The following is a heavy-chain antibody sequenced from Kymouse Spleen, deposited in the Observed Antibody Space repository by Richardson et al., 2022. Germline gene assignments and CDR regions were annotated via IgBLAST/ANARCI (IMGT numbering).Heavy chain of an antibody. J-gene: IGHJ4*02. Sequence: QVQLQQWGAGLLKPSETLSLTCAVYGGSFSGYYWSWIRQPPGKGLEWIGEINHSGSTNYNPSLKSRVTISVDTSKNQFSLKLSSVTAADTAVYYCARVEGTGVFDYWGQGTLVTVSS. D-gene: IGHD7-27*02. CDR1: GGSFSGYY. CDR3: ARVEGTGVFDY. V-gene: IGHV4-34*01. CDR2: INHSGST.